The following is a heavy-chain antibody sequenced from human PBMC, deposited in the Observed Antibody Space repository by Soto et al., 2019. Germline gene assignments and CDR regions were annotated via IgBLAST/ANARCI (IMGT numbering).Heavy chain of an antibody. J-gene: IGHJ6*02. CDR2: IYHSGST. V-gene: IGHV4-4*02. CDR3: ASVRGGYYYAMDV. Sequence: QVQLQESGPGLVKPSGTLSLTCAVSGGSISSSNWWRLVRQPPRKGLEGFVEIYHSGSTNYNPSLTTRVPISVDKSKTQFSLKLSSVTAADTAVYYCASVRGGYYYAMDVWGQGTTVTVSS. D-gene: IGHD3-10*02. CDR1: GGSISSSNW.